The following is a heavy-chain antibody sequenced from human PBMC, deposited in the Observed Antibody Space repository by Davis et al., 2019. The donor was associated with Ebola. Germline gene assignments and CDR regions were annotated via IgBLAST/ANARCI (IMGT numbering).Heavy chain of an antibody. J-gene: IGHJ4*02. CDR2: ISAYNGNT. CDR3: SRDPGGMSVARFDY. Sequence: AASVKVSCKASGYTFTSYAISWVRQAPGQGLEWMGWISAYNGNTNYAQKLQGRVTMTTDTSTSTAYMELRSLKSDDTAVYYWSRDPGGMSVARFDYWGQGTLVTVSS. V-gene: IGHV1-18*01. D-gene: IGHD3-16*01. CDR1: GYTFTSYA.